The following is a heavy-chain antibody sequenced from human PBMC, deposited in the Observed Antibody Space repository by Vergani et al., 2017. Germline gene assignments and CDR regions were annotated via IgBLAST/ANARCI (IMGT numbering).Heavy chain of an antibody. CDR2: ISGSGGST. Sequence: EVQLLESGGDLVQPGGSLRLSCAASGFTFNHYAMNWVRQAPGKGLEWVSGISGSGGSTYYAGSVKGRFTISRNSSKNTLYLQMNSLSAGDTAVYYCAKANTRNSGYDYLYSCRAIDVWGQGTTVTVSS. CDR1: GFTFNHYA. J-gene: IGHJ6*02. D-gene: IGHD5-12*01. V-gene: IGHV3-23*01. CDR3: AKANTRNSGYDYLYSCRAIDV.